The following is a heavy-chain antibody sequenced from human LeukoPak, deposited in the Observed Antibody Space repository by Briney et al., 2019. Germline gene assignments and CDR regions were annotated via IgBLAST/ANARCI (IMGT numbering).Heavy chain of an antibody. V-gene: IGHV1-69*05. J-gene: IGHJ4*02. Sequence: SVKVSCKASGGTFITYTINWVRQAPGQGLEWMGGIIPIFGTANYAQKFQGRITITTDDSTSTAYMELSSLRSEDTAVYYCAAYMLRDNWNVHTFDSWGQGTLVTVSS. CDR3: AAYMLRDNWNVHTFDS. CDR2: IIPIFGTA. D-gene: IGHD1-1*01. CDR1: GGTFITYT.